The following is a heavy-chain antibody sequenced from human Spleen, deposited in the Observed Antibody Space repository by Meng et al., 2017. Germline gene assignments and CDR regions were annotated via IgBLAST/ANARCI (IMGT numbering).Heavy chain of an antibody. J-gene: IGHJ6*02. D-gene: IGHD6-6*01. CDR1: AFSVSANY. V-gene: IGHV3-53*01. CDR2: IYRGDKT. Sequence: GESLKISCAASAFSVSANYMTWVRQAPGKGLEWVSVIYRGDKTHYADSVRGRFSIFRDNYKDTLHLQMSSLRAEDTAIYYCARGYSSPSGDYYYGMDVWGQGTTVTVSS. CDR3: ARGYSSPSGDYYYGMDV.